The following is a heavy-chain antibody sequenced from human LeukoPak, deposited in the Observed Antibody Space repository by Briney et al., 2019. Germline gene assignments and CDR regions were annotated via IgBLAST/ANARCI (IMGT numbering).Heavy chain of an antibody. D-gene: IGHD2-8*01. CDR1: GGTFGSYA. CDR2: IIPIFNTA. CDR3: ARDTGNGFPNWFGP. Sequence: ASVKVSCKASGGTFGSYAISWVRQAPGQGLEWMGGIIPIFNTANSAQKFQGRVTLTTDESTSTAYMELSSLTSLDTAVYYCARDTGNGFPNWFGPWGQGTLVTVSS. J-gene: IGHJ5*02. V-gene: IGHV1-69*05.